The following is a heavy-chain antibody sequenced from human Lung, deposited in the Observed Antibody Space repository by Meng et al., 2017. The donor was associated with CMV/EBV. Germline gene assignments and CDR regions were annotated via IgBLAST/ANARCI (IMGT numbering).Heavy chain of an antibody. CDR3: ARAGTTVTFCDH. Sequence: GGSLRLSFSASGFAFRSYSMNWVRQPPGKGLEWVASISSSVSDVYSADSVKGRFIISRDNGRDSLYLQMNSLRAEDTGVYYCARAGTTVTFCDHWGPGT. J-gene: IGHJ4*02. D-gene: IGHD4-17*01. V-gene: IGHV3-21*01. CDR2: ISSSVSDV. CDR1: GFAFRSYS.